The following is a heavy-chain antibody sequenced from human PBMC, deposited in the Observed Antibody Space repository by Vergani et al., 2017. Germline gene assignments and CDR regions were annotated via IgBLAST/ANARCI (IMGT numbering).Heavy chain of an antibody. CDR3: ARDYYSSSWYEGWFDP. CDR2: IYYSGST. J-gene: IGHJ5*02. V-gene: IGHV4-39*01. D-gene: IGHD6-13*01. CDR1: GGSISSSSYY. Sequence: QLQLQESGPGLVKPSETLSLTCTVSGGSISSSSYYWGWIRQPPGKGLEWIGSIYYSGSTYYNPSLKSRVTISVDTSKNQLPLKLSAVTAADTAVYYCARDYYSSSWYEGWFDPWGQGTLVTVSS.